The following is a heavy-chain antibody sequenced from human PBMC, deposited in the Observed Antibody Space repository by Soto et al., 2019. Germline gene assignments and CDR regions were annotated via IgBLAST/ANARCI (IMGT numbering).Heavy chain of an antibody. D-gene: IGHD3-16*01. V-gene: IGHV1-58*01. Sequence: QMQLVQSGPEVKKAGTSVKVSCKASGFTFTSSAVQWVRQARGQRLEWIGWIVVGSGNTNYAQKFQERVTNTRDVSTSSSYMEVSRLRSEGTADYYWLVTGGNTDYWGQRTLVNVSS. CDR2: IVVGSGNT. CDR1: GFTFTSSA. CDR3: LVTGGNTDY. J-gene: IGHJ4*02.